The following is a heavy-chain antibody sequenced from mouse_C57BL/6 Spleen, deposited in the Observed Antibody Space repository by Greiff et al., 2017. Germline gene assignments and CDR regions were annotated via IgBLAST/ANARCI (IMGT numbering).Heavy chain of an antibody. CDR3: ARGGGNYEFAY. Sequence: VKLQQPGAELVMPGASVKLSCKASGYTFTSYWMHWVKQRPGQGLEWIGEIDPSDSYTNYNQKFKGKSTLTVDKSSSTAYMQLSSLTSEDSAVYYCARGGGNYEFAYWGQGTLVTVSA. V-gene: IGHV1-69*01. J-gene: IGHJ3*01. D-gene: IGHD2-1*01. CDR1: GYTFTSYW. CDR2: IDPSDSYT.